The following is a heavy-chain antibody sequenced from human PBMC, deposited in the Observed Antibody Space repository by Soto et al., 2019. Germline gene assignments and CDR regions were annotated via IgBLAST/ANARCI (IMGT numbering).Heavy chain of an antibody. CDR2: ISGSGGST. Sequence: PGGSLRLSCAASGFTFSSYAMSWVRQAPEKGLEWVSAISGSGGSTYYADSVKGRFTISRDNSKNTLYLQMNSLRAEDTAVYYRAKSHYGSGSYYNAIDYWGQGTLVTVSS. V-gene: IGHV3-23*01. CDR1: GFTFSSYA. CDR3: AKSHYGSGSYYNAIDY. J-gene: IGHJ4*02. D-gene: IGHD3-10*01.